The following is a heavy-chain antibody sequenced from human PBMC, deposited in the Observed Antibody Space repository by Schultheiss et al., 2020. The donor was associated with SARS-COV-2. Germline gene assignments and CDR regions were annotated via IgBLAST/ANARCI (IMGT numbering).Heavy chain of an antibody. J-gene: IGHJ6*02. CDR3: ARVESSSWYNSYYGLDV. V-gene: IGHV3-7*05. Sequence: GGSLRLSCIASGFTFGSHWMTWVRQAPGKGLEWVATIKGDGSEEHYVDSLKGRFTISRDNAKNSLYLQMNSLRAEDTAIYFCARVESSSWYNSYYGLDVWGQGTTVTVSS. CDR1: GFTFGSHW. D-gene: IGHD6-13*01. CDR2: IKGDGSEE.